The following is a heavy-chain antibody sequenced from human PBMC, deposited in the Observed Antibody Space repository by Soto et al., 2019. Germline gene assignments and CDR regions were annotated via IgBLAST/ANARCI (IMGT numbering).Heavy chain of an antibody. D-gene: IGHD2-2*01. Sequence: PLETLSLTCTVSGGSISSGGYYWSWIRQHPGKGLEWIGYIYYSGSTYYNPSLKSRVTISVDTSKNQFSLKLSSVTAADTAVYYCASGLDCSSTSCYGYMDVWGKGTTVTVSS. CDR1: GGSISSGGYY. V-gene: IGHV4-31*03. CDR2: IYYSGST. J-gene: IGHJ6*03. CDR3: ASGLDCSSTSCYGYMDV.